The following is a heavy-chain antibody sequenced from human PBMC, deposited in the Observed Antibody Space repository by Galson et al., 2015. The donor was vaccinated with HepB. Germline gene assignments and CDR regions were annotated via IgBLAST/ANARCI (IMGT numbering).Heavy chain of an antibody. CDR1: GYTFTSYG. V-gene: IGHV1-18*04. Sequence: SVKVSCKASGYTFTSYGISWVRQAPGQGLEWMGWISAYNGNTNYAQKLQGRVTMTTDTSTSTAYMELRSLRSDDTAVYYCARQEVLWFGNTYYFDYWGQGTLVTVSS. CDR3: ARQEVLWFGNTYYFDY. CDR2: ISAYNGNT. J-gene: IGHJ4*02. D-gene: IGHD3-10*01.